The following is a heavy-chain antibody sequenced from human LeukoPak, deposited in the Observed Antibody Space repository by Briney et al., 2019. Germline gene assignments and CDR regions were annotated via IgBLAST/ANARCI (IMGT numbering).Heavy chain of an antibody. CDR3: ARGRRYCSSTSCYNWFDP. D-gene: IGHD2-2*01. Sequence: GASVKVSCKASGYTFTSYGISWVRQAPGQGLEWMGWISAYNGNTNYAQKLQGRVTMTTDTSTSTACMELRSLRSDDTAVYYCARGRRYCSSTSCYNWFDPWGQGTLVTVSS. V-gene: IGHV1-18*01. CDR2: ISAYNGNT. CDR1: GYTFTSYG. J-gene: IGHJ5*02.